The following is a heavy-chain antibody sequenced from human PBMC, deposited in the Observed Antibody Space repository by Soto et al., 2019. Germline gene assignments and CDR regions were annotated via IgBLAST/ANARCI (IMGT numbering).Heavy chain of an antibody. V-gene: IGHV5-51*01. CDR2: IYPGDSDT. D-gene: IGHD3-16*01. CDR1: GYXFTSYC. Sequence: EXLKISCKVSGYXFTSYCIGWVRQMPGKCLEWMGIIYPGDSDTRYSPSFQGQVTISSDNSISTAYLQWSSMKAPDNAMYYCASHLWGQYGMDVWGQGTTVTVSS. CDR3: ASHLWGQYGMDV. J-gene: IGHJ6*02.